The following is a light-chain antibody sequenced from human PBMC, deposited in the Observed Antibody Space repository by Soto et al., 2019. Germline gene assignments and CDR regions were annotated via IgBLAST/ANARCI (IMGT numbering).Light chain of an antibody. V-gene: IGKV3-20*01. CDR1: QTLSNR. CDR3: QQYGSSHTWT. CDR2: GAS. Sequence: EIVLTQSPATLSSFPGERVTLSCRASQTLSNRLAWYQHKPGQAPRLLIYGASTRATGIPDRFSGSGSGTDFTLTISRLEPEDSAVYYCQQYGSSHTWTFGQVTKGDIK. J-gene: IGKJ1*01.